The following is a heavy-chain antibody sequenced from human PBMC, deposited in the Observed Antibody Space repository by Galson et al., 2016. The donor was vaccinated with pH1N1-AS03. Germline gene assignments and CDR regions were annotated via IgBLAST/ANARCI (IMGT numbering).Heavy chain of an antibody. CDR2: VHPGGDT. J-gene: IGHJ3*01. CDR1: GFTVSSGY. CDR3: AREGRVSESDGYYRPLDL. V-gene: IGHV3-66*01. D-gene: IGHD3-22*01. Sequence: SLRLSCAATGFTVSSGYHMSWVRQAPGKGLEWVSVVHPGGDTYNADSVKGRFSISRDNAQNMLYLELNSLRDEDTALYFCAREGRVSESDGYYRPLDLWGQGAMVVVS.